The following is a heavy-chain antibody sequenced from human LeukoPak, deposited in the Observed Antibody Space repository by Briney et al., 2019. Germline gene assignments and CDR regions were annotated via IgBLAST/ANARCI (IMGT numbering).Heavy chain of an antibody. CDR3: ARSPTSGYSYVYFDY. V-gene: IGHV3-64*02. D-gene: IGHD5-18*01. Sequence: GGSLRLSCAASGFTFSSYAMHWVRQAPGKGLEYVSAISSNGGSTYYAGSVKGRFTISRDNSKNTLYLQMGSLRAEDMAVYYCARSPTSGYSYVYFDYWGQGTLVTVSS. CDR1: GFTFSSYA. CDR2: ISSNGGST. J-gene: IGHJ4*02.